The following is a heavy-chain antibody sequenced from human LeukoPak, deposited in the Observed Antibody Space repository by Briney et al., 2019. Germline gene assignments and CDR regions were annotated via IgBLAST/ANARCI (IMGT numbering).Heavy chain of an antibody. CDR2: ISYDGSNK. J-gene: IGHJ6*02. CDR3: ASDLGYCSSTSCRTMGYYYYYGMDV. D-gene: IGHD2-2*01. CDR1: GFTFSSYA. V-gene: IGHV3-30-3*01. Sequence: PGRSLRLSCAASGFTFSSYAMHWVRQAPGKGLEWVAVISYDGSNKYYADSVKGRFTISRDNSKNTLYLQMNSLRAEDTAVCYCASDLGYCSSTSCRTMGYYYYYGMDVWGQGTTVTVSS.